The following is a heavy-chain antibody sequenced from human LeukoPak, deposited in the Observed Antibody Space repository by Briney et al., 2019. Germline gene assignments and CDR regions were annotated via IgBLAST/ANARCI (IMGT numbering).Heavy chain of an antibody. D-gene: IGHD1-26*01. CDR2: IYHSGST. J-gene: IGHJ6*03. V-gene: IGHV4-38-2*01. CDR1: GYSISSGYY. Sequence: PSETLSLTCAVSGYSISSGYYWGWIRQPPGKGLEWIGSIYHSGSTYYNPSLKSRVTISVDTSKNQFSLKLSSVTAADTAVYYCASSGDRLYYYYYMDVWGKGTTVTVSS. CDR3: ASSGDRLYYYYYMDV.